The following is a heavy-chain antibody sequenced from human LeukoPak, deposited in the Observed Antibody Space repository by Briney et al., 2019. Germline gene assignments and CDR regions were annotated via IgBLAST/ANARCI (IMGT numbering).Heavy chain of an antibody. J-gene: IGHJ4*02. Sequence: GGSLRLSCAASGFTFSSYAMSWVRQAPGKGLEWVSVISGSGGSTYYADSVKGRFTISRDNAKNSLYLQMNSLRAEDAAVYYCARGGYCSGGSCFFDYWGQGTLVTVSS. V-gene: IGHV3-23*01. CDR2: ISGSGGST. D-gene: IGHD2-15*01. CDR1: GFTFSSYA. CDR3: ARGGYCSGGSCFFDY.